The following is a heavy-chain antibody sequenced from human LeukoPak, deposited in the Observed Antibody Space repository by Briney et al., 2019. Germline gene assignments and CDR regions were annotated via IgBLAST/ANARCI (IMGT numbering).Heavy chain of an antibody. CDR2: ISGSGGST. D-gene: IGHD6-13*01. Sequence: GGSLRLSCAASGFTFSSYAMSWVRQAPGKGLEWVSGISGSGGSTYYADSVKGRFTISRDNSKNTLFLQMNSLRAEDTAVYYCAKDRAYRSSWYDYWGQGTLVTVSS. J-gene: IGHJ4*02. V-gene: IGHV3-23*01. CDR1: GFTFSSYA. CDR3: AKDRAYRSSWYDY.